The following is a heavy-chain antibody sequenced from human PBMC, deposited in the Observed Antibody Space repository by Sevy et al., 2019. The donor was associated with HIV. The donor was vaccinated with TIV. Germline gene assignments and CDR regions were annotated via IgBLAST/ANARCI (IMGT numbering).Heavy chain of an antibody. Sequence: GGSLRLSCAASGFTFSNAWMSWVRQAPGKGLEWVGRIKSKTDGGTTDYAAPVKGRFTISRDDSKNTLYLQMNSLKTEDTAVYYCATEGLWLVYYYYYGMDVWGQGTTVTVSS. CDR3: ATEGLWLVYYYYYGMDV. J-gene: IGHJ6*02. CDR1: GFTFSNAW. V-gene: IGHV3-15*01. CDR2: IKSKTDGGTT. D-gene: IGHD5-18*01.